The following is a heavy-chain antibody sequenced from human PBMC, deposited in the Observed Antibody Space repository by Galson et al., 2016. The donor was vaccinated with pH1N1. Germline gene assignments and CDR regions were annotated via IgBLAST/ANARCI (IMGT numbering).Heavy chain of an antibody. CDR3: ARPTMKGYIDY. Sequence: SVKVSCKASDYMFSSYAITWVRQAPGQGLEWMGTISGYSGNANYAQNFQGRITLTTDTSTRTAFMELRSLRPDDTAVYYCARPTMKGYIDYWGQGTLVTVSA. V-gene: IGHV1-18*01. CDR1: DYMFSSYA. CDR2: ISGYSGNA. J-gene: IGHJ4*02. D-gene: IGHD5-12*01.